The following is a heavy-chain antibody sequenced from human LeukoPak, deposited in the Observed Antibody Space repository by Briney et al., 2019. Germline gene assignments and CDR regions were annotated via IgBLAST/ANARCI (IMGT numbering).Heavy chain of an antibody. J-gene: IGHJ4*02. CDR3: TTFTYCSSTSCRYM. CDR1: GFTFSNAW. CDR2: IKSKTDGGTT. V-gene: IGHV3-15*01. D-gene: IGHD2-2*01. Sequence: PGGSLRLSCAASGFTFSNAWMSWVRQAPGKGLEWVGRIKSKTDGGTTDYAAPVKGRFTISRDDSKNTLYLQMNSLKTEDTAVYYCTTFTYCSSTSCRYMWGQGTLVTVSS.